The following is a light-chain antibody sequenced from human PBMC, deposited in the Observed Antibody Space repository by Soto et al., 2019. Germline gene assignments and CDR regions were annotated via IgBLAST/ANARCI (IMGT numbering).Light chain of an antibody. CDR2: GAS. Sequence: EIVMTQSPATLSVSPGERATLSCRASQSVSSNLAWYQQKPGQAPRLLIYGASTRATGIPARFSGSGSGTKFPLTISSLLSEDFAVYYCQQYNNWPPWTFGQGTKVEIK. CDR3: QQYNNWPPWT. J-gene: IGKJ1*01. CDR1: QSVSSN. V-gene: IGKV3-15*01.